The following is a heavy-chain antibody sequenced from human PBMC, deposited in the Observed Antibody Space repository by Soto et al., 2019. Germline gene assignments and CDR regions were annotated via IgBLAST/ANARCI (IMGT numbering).Heavy chain of an antibody. CDR2: IIPILGIA. V-gene: IGHV1-69*04. CDR1: GGTFSSYT. J-gene: IGHJ4*02. CDR3: ARDLPPKYCSGGSCYGY. Sequence: SVKVSCKASGGTFSSYTISWVRQAPGQGLEWMGRIIPILGIANYAQKFQGRVTITADKSTSTAYMELSSLRSEDTAVYYCARDLPPKYCSGGSCYGYWGQGTLVTVSS. D-gene: IGHD2-15*01.